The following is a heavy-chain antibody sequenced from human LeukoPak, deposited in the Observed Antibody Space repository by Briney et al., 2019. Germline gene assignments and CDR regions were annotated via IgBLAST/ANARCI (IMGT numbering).Heavy chain of an antibody. CDR1: GGSISSYY. J-gene: IGHJ5*02. CDR3: ARVIRRLVRGPPALFDP. Sequence: SETLSLTCTVSGGSISSYYWSWIRQPPGKGLEWIGYIYYSGSTNYNPSPKSRVTISVDTSKNQFSLKLSSVTAADTAVYYCARVIRRLVRGPPALFDPWGQGTLVTVSS. CDR2: IYYSGST. D-gene: IGHD3-10*01. V-gene: IGHV4-59*01.